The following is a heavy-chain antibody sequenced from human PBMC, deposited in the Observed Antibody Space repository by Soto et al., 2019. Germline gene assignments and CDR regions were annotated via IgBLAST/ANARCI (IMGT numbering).Heavy chain of an antibody. V-gene: IGHV1-69*13. D-gene: IGHD4-17*01. CDR1: GGTFSSYA. CDR3: ATRVTLNYGGKGDY. Sequence: GASVKVSCKASGGTFSSYAISWVRQAPGQGLEWMGGIIPIFGTANYAQKFQGRVTITADESTSTAYMELSSLRSEDTAVYYCATRVTLNYGGKGDYWGQGTLVTVSS. J-gene: IGHJ4*02. CDR2: IIPIFGTA.